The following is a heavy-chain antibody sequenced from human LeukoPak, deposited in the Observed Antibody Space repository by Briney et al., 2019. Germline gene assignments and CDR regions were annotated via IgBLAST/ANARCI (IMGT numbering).Heavy chain of an antibody. V-gene: IGHV4-39*01. D-gene: IGHD2-2*01. CDR1: GGSISSSSYY. CDR2: IYYSGST. Sequence: SETLSLTCTVSGGSISSSSYYWGWIRQPPGKGLEWIGSIYYSGSTYCNPSLKSRVTISVDTSKNQFSLKLSSVTAADTAVYYCARVVVVPALNYFDYWGQGTLVTVSS. J-gene: IGHJ4*02. CDR3: ARVVVVPALNYFDY.